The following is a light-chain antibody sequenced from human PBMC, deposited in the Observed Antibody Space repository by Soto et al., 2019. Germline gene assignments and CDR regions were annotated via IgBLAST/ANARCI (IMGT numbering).Light chain of an antibody. V-gene: IGKV1-12*01. J-gene: IGKJ2*01. Sequence: DIQMTQSPSSLSASVGDRVTITCRASQDISTCLAWFRQKPGKAPELLIHDASTLQSGVPSRFSGSGTGSAFTLTISSLQPEDFATYYCQQAKTFPFTFGQGTKVEIK. CDR2: DAS. CDR1: QDISTC. CDR3: QQAKTFPFT.